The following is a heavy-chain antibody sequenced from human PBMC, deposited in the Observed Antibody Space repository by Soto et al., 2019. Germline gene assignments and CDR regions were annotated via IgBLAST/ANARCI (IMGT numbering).Heavy chain of an antibody. CDR2: IKSKTDGGKT. V-gene: IGHV3-15*01. Sequence: GGSLRLSCAASGFTFSNAWMSWVRQAPGKGLEWVGRIKSKTDGGKTDYAAPVKGRFTISRDDSKNTLYLQMNSLKTEDTAVYYCTTDIGELTGDAFDIWVQVTMVTF. CDR1: GFTFSNAW. CDR3: TTDIGELTGDAFDI. J-gene: IGHJ3*02. D-gene: IGHD7-27*01.